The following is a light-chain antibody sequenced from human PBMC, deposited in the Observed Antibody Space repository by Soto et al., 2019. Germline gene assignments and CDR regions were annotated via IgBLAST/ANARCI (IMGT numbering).Light chain of an antibody. CDR2: SNN. J-gene: IGLJ2*01. Sequence: QLVLTQPPSASGTPGQRVTISCSGSSSNIGSNTVNWYQQLPGTAPKLLIYSNNQRPSGVPDRFSGSQSGTSASLAISGLQSEDEADYYCAAWDDSLNGVLFGGGTKVTVL. CDR3: AAWDDSLNGVL. V-gene: IGLV1-44*01. CDR1: SSNIGSNT.